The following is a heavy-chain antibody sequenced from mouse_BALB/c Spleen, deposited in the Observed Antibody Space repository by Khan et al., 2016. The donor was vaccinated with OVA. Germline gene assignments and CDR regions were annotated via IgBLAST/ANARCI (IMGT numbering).Heavy chain of an antibody. V-gene: IGHV3-2*02. CDR3: ARVYGGDFDY. J-gene: IGHJ2*01. CDR1: GYSITSDYA. CDR2: ISSTGST. Sequence: QLEESGPGLVKPSQSLSLTCTVTGYSITSDYAWNWIRQFPGNKLEWMGYISSTGSTSYNPSLKSRISITRDTTKNQFFLQLNSVTIEDTATYYCARVYGGDFDYWGQGTTLTVSS. D-gene: IGHD1-1*01.